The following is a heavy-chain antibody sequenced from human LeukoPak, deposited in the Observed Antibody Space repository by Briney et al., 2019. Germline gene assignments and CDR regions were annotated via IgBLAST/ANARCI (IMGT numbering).Heavy chain of an antibody. CDR2: IIPIFGTA. Sequence: SVTVSCKASGGTFSSYAISWVRQAPGQGLEWMGGIIPIFGTANYAQKFQGRVTITADESTSTAYMELSSLRSEDTAVYYCARAGYGEVQLDYWGQGTLVTVSS. CDR1: GGTFSSYA. J-gene: IGHJ4*02. D-gene: IGHD4-17*01. V-gene: IGHV1-69*13. CDR3: ARAGYGEVQLDY.